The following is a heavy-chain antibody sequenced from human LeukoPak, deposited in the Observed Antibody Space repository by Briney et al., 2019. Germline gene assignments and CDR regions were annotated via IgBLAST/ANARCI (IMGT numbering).Heavy chain of an antibody. V-gene: IGHV1-18*04. CDR2: VSTYNGDT. J-gene: IGHJ5*01. D-gene: IGHD6-19*01. CDR1: GYTFKNYG. Sequence: ASVKVSCKASGYTFKNYGISWVRQAPGQGLEWMGWVSTYNGDTKHAQKVQGRLTLTADASTSTDYMELRGLRSDDTAVYYCARDPSNTGGWYIWFDFWGQGTLVTVSS. CDR3: ARDPSNTGGWYIWFDF.